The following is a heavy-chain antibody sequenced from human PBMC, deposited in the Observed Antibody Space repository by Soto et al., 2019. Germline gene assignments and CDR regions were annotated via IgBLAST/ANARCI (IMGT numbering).Heavy chain of an antibody. J-gene: IGHJ3*02. CDR2: IYPDDYHT. CDR3: ARNNPRNTINLNDAFKI. Sequence: RESLKISCRASGYKFTNYWIAWVRQVAGKGLESMAIIYPDDYHTRYSPSFQGQVIISADKSIITAYLQLGTVESSETAMYYYARNNPRNTINLNDAFKIGGQGTLVTVSS. CDR1: GYKFTNYW. D-gene: IGHD1-1*01. V-gene: IGHV5-51*01.